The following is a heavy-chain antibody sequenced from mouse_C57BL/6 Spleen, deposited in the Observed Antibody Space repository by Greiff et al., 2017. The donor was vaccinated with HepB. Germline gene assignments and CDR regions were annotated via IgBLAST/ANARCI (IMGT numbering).Heavy chain of an antibody. V-gene: IGHV1-55*01. CDR1: GYTFTSYW. J-gene: IGHJ4*01. CDR3: ARGRLSTVVATNYYAMDY. Sequence: VQLKQPGAELVKPGASVKMSCKASGYTFTSYWITWVKQRPGQGLEWIGDIYPGSGSTNYNEKFKSKATLTVDTSSSTAYMQLSSLTSEDSAVYYCARGRLSTVVATNYYAMDYWGQGTSVTVSS. D-gene: IGHD1-1*01. CDR2: IYPGSGST.